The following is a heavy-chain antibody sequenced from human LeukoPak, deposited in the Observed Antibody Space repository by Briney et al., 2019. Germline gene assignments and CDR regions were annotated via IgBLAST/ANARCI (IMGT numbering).Heavy chain of an antibody. CDR1: GGSISSYY. CDR3: ARSGGHLDY. V-gene: IGHV4-59*01. CDR2: IYYSGST. D-gene: IGHD3-10*01. J-gene: IGHJ4*02. Sequence: SETLSLTCTVSGGSISSYYWSWIRQPPGKGLEWIGYIYYSGSTNYNPSLKSRVTILVDTSKNQFSLKLSSVTAADTAVYYCARSGGHLDYWGQGTLVTVSS.